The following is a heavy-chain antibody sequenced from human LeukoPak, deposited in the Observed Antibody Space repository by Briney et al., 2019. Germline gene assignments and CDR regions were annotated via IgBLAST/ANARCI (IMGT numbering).Heavy chain of an antibody. V-gene: IGHV4-4*07. J-gene: IGHJ3*02. CDR1: GGSISTYY. Sequence: PSETLSLTCTVSGGSISTYYWNWIRQPAGKGLEWIGHIYSSGNTNYNPSLKGRGTISVDRSRNMFSLKLSSVTAADTAVYYCARDYIVETGVVAFDIWGQGTMVTVSS. CDR2: IYSSGNT. CDR3: ARDYIVETGVVAFDI. D-gene: IGHD5-12*01.